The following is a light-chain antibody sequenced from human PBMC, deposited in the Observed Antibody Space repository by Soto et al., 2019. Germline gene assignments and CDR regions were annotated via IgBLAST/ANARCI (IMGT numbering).Light chain of an antibody. V-gene: IGLV2-8*01. CDR3: SSYSGTNYHYA. CDR2: EVS. CDR1: SSDFGGYNY. Sequence: QSALTQPPSASGSFGQSVTISCTGTSSDFGGYNYVSWYQQHPGKAPKLMIYEVSARPSGVPDRFSGSKSGNTASLTVSGLQADDEADYYCSSYSGTNYHYAFGTGTKVTVL. J-gene: IGLJ1*01.